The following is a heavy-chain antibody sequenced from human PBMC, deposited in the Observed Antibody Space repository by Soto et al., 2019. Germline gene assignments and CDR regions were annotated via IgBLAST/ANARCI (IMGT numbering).Heavy chain of an antibody. D-gene: IGHD5-18*01. CDR3: ARDSRYSYGLYYYYYGMDV. J-gene: IGHJ6*02. V-gene: IGHV4-31*03. CDR1: GGSISSGRYY. CDR2: IYYSGGT. Sequence: QVQLQELGRGLVKPSQTLFLICTVSGGSISSGRYYWSWIPQHPGKGLEWIGYIYYSGGTFYNPSRKSRVTISVDTSKNQFSLKLSSVTAADTAVYYCARDSRYSYGLYYYYYGMDVWGQGTTVTVSS.